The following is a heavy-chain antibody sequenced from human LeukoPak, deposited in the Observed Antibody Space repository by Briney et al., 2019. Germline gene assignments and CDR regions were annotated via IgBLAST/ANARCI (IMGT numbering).Heavy chain of an antibody. CDR3: ASPAYYYDSSGYCFDY. Sequence: SETLSLTCTVSGGSISSYYWSWIRQPPGKGLEWIGYIYYSGSTNYNPSLKSRVTISVDTSNNQFSLRLTSVTAADTAVYYCASPAYYYDSSGYCFDYWGQGNLVTVSS. D-gene: IGHD3-22*01. CDR2: IYYSGST. V-gene: IGHV4-59*08. CDR1: GGSISSYY. J-gene: IGHJ4*02.